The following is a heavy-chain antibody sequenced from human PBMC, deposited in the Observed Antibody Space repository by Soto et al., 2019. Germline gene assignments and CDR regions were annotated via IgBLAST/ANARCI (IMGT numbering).Heavy chain of an antibody. CDR3: ARDNPRSSGWDV. D-gene: IGHD3-10*01. CDR1: GFTLSSYS. J-gene: IGHJ6*02. V-gene: IGHV3-48*01. Sequence: EVQLVEXGGGLVXXXXSLRXXCEASGFTLSSYSMNWARQAPGQGLEWVSYISSSSSTIYYADSVKGRFXIXXXXXXXXXXXXXXXXRDEDTAVYYCARDNPRSSGWDVWGQGTTVTXXS. CDR2: ISSSSSTI.